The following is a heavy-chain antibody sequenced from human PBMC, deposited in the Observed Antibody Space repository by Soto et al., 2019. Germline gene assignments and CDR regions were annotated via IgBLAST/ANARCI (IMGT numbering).Heavy chain of an antibody. CDR1: GGSISSSHW. CDR3: ARGREFGWFDY. J-gene: IGHJ4*02. D-gene: IGHD3-10*01. Sequence: QEQLQESGPGLVKPSGTLSLTCAVYGGSISSSHWWSWVRQPPGKGLEWIGEIYHSGSTNYNPSLKCRVTISVAKDKNQFSLKLRSVTAADTAVYYCARGREFGWFDYWGQGTLVTVSS. CDR2: IYHSGST. V-gene: IGHV4-4*02.